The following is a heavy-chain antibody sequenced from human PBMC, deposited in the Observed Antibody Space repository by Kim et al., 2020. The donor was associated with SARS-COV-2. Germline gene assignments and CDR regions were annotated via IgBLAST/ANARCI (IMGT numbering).Heavy chain of an antibody. D-gene: IGHD6-6*01. J-gene: IGHJ2*01. CDR3: ARVGYSSSSHWYFDP. CDR2: INHSGST. V-gene: IGHV4-34*01. CDR1: AGSFSGYY. Sequence: SETLSLTCAVYAGSFSGYYWSWIRQPPGKGLEWIGEINHSGSTNYNPSLKSRVTISVDTSKNQFSLKLSSVTAADTAVYYCARVGYSSSSHWYFDPWGRGTLVTVSS.